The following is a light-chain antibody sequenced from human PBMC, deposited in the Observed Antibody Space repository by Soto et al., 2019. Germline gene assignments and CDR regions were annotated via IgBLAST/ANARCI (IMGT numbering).Light chain of an antibody. CDR3: QQYCNSPLT. CDR1: ENVAGNY. J-gene: IGKJ4*02. Sequence: EIVLTQSPATLSLSPGERATLSCRASENVAGNYVASYQHKPGHAPSLLIYAASISATGIPDRFSRSGSSTDFNFTISRLEPEDFAIDYCQQYCNSPLTFGGGAKVEIK. V-gene: IGKV3-20*01. CDR2: AAS.